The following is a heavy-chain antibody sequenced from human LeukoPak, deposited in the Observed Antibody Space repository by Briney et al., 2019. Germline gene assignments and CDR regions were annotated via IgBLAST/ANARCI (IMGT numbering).Heavy chain of an antibody. D-gene: IGHD3-3*01. V-gene: IGHV3-23*01. CDR3: VKECDYDFCIAY. CDR1: GFTFSSYA. J-gene: IGHJ4*02. Sequence: GGSLRLSCAASGFTFSSYAMSWVRQAPGKGLEWVSAISGSGGSTYYADSVKGRFTISRDNSKNTLYLQMNSLRAEDTAVYCCVKECDYDFCIAYWGQGTLVTVSS. CDR2: ISGSGGST.